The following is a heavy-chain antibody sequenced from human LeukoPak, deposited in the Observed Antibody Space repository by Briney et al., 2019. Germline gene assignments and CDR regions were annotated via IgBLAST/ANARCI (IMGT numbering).Heavy chain of an antibody. CDR2: ISYSGST. CDR3: ARGYRNNWRFDY. Sequence: SETLSLTCTVSGGSVRSDSNYWSWIRQPPGKGLEWIGYISYSGSTDYNPSPKSRVSMSLGTSKNELSLKLDSVTAADTALYYCARGYRNNWRFDYWGQGTLVTVSS. CDR1: GGSVRSDSNY. D-gene: IGHD1-1*01. J-gene: IGHJ4*02. V-gene: IGHV4-61*01.